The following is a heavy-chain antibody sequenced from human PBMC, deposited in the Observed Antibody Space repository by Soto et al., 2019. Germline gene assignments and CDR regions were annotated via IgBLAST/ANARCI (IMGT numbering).Heavy chain of an antibody. Sequence: EVQLVVSGGGLVQPGGSLRLSCAASGFTFSNYEINWVRQAPGKGLEWVSYISSRGGTTYYADSVKGRFTISRDNARSSLFLQMNSLRAEDTAVYYVSAYYYDTSGYYYDFWGQGTLVTVSS. CDR3: SAYYYDTSGYYYDF. CDR2: ISSRGGTT. CDR1: GFTFSNYE. V-gene: IGHV3-48*03. D-gene: IGHD3-22*01. J-gene: IGHJ4*02.